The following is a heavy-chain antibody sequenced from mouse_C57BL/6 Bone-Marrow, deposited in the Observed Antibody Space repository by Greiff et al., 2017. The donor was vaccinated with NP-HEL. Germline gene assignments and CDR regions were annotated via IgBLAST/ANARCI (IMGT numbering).Heavy chain of an antibody. CDR2: IYPGDGDT. CDR1: GYAFSSYW. D-gene: IGHD2-4*01. V-gene: IGHV1-80*01. Sequence: QVQLKQSGAELVKPGASVKISCKASGYAFSSYWMNWVKQRPGKGLEWIGQIYPGDGDTNYNGKFKGKATLTADKSSSTAYMQLSSLTSEDSAVYFWARPFYYDYDGFAYWGQGTLVTVSA. J-gene: IGHJ3*01. CDR3: ARPFYYDYDGFAY.